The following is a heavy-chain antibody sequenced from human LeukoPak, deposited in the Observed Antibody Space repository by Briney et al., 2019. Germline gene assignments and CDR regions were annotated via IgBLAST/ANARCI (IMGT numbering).Heavy chain of an antibody. Sequence: PGGSLRLSCAASGFTFSSYSMNWVRQAPGEGLEWVSSISSSSSYIYYADSVKGRFTISRDNAKNSLYLQMNSLRAEDTAVYYCAREVLGWFDPWGQGTLVTVSS. CDR1: GFTFSSYS. CDR2: ISSSSSYI. J-gene: IGHJ5*02. V-gene: IGHV3-21*01. CDR3: AREVLGWFDP. D-gene: IGHD2/OR15-2a*01.